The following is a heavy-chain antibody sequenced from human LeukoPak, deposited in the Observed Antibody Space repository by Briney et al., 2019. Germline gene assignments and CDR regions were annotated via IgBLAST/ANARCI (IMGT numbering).Heavy chain of an antibody. CDR1: GGSISSYY. Sequence: PSETLSLTCTVPGGSISSYYWSWIRQPPGKGLEWIGYIYYSGSTNYNPSLKSRVTISVDTSKNQFSLKLSSVTAADTAVYYCARVEYYYDSSGYSDAFDIWGQGTMVTVSS. CDR2: IYYSGST. D-gene: IGHD3-22*01. CDR3: ARVEYYYDSSGYSDAFDI. V-gene: IGHV4-59*01. J-gene: IGHJ3*02.